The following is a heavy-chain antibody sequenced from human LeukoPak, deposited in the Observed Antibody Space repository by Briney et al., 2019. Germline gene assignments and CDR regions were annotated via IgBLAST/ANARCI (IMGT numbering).Heavy chain of an antibody. CDR1: GFTFSSYS. CDR2: ISGSGGST. J-gene: IGHJ4*02. V-gene: IGHV3-23*01. CDR3: AKGDHGYFDY. Sequence: PGGSLRLSCAASGFTFSSYSMSWVRQAPGKGLEWVSAISGSGGSTYYADSVKGRFTISRDNSKNTLYLQMKSLRAEDTAVYYCAKGDHGYFDYWGQGTLVTVSS.